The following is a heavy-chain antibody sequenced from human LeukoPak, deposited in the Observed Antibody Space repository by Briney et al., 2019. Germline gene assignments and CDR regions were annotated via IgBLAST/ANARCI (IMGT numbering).Heavy chain of an antibody. V-gene: IGHV3-21*01. D-gene: IGHD6-6*01. CDR1: GFTFRSYS. CDR2: ISSRSSYL. CDR3: ARSYSSSSRYMDV. Sequence: GRSLRLSCAASGFTFRSYSVNWVRQAPGKGLEWVSSISSRSSYLYYADSVKGRFTISRDNAKNSLYLQMHSLRAEDTAVYYCARSYSSSSRYMDVWGKGTTVTVSS. J-gene: IGHJ6*03.